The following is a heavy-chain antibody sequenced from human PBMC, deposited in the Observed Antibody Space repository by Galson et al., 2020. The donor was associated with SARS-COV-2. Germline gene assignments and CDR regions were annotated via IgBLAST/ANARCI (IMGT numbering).Heavy chain of an antibody. V-gene: IGHV4-31*02. CDR2: IYFTGSA. CDR1: YY. J-gene: IGHJ3*02. Sequence: YYWGWIRQHPGKGLECIAYIYFTGSAYYNPSLQSRVTIAVDTSENQFSLRLNSVTAADTAVYYCARDNRVADVKRGAFDIWGQGAMVTVSS. D-gene: IGHD2-15*01. CDR3: ARDNRVADVKRGAFDI.